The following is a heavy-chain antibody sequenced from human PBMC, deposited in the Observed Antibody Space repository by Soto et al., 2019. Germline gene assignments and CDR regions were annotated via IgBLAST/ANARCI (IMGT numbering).Heavy chain of an antibody. Sequence: ASVKVSCKASGYTFTGYYMHWVRQAPGQGLEWMGWINPNSGGTNYAQKFQGRVTMTRDTSISTAYMELSRLRSDDTAVYYCAREGGRYNYYYGMDVWGQGTTVTV. CDR2: INPNSGGT. CDR1: GYTFTGYY. D-gene: IGHD1-20*01. V-gene: IGHV1-2*02. CDR3: AREGGRYNYYYGMDV. J-gene: IGHJ6*02.